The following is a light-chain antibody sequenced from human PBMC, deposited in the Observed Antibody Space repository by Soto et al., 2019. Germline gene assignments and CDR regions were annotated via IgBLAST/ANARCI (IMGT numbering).Light chain of an antibody. CDR3: QQYDNLPPLT. J-gene: IGKJ4*01. CDR2: KTS. Sequence: DIQMTQSPSTLSASVGDRVTITCRASQSTSSWLAWYQQKPGKAPKLLIYKTSTLESGVPSRFSGSGGGTDFTFTISSLQPEDIATYYCQQYDNLPPLTFGGGTKVEIK. CDR1: QSTSSW. V-gene: IGKV1-5*03.